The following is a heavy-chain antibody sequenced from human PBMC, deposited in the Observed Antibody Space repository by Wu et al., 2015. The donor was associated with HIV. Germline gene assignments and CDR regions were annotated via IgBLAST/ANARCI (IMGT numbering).Heavy chain of an antibody. CDR1: GYSFVRYS. V-gene: IGHV1-18*01. D-gene: IGHD5-12*01. J-gene: IGHJ4*02. Sequence: QVQLVQSGGEVKKPGASVKVSCKASGYSFVRYSLNWVRQAPGQGLEWMGWIGGSNGNTIYAQKFQGRVIMTTDKPTSTVYMELKSLTSDDTAIYYCVRKNGYSGYYPFDLWGQGTLVTVSS. CDR2: IGGSNGNT. CDR3: VRKNGYSGYYPFDL.